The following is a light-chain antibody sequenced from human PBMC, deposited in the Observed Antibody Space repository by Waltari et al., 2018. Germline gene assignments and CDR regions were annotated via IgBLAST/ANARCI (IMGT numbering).Light chain of an antibody. V-gene: IGKV4-1*01. J-gene: IGKJ1*01. CDR1: QNLLLNSNNKND. CDR2: WAS. CDR3: QQYYSALWT. Sequence: IVMTQSPDSLAVSLGVKATIHCKSSQNLLLNSNNKNDLAWYRQKPGQPPTLLIYWASVRESGVPERFNGSGSGTNFTLTINNLRAEDVAVYFCQQYYSALWTFGQGTKVEIK.